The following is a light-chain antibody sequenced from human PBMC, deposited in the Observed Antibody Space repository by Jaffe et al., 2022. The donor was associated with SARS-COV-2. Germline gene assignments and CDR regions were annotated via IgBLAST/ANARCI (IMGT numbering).Light chain of an antibody. CDR3: QQRFNWPIT. J-gene: IGKJ5*01. CDR2: DAD. V-gene: IGKV3-11*01. CDR1: QSVGSY. Sequence: EIVLTQSPATLSLSPGERATLSCRASQSVGSYLAWYQQKPGQAPRLLIYDADNRATGVPARFSGSGSGTDFTLTISSLEPDDFAVYYCQQRFNWPITFGQGTRLEIK.